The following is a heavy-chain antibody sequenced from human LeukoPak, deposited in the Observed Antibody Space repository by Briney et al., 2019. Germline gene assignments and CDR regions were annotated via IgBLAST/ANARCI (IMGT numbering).Heavy chain of an antibody. CDR3: ARGLVGSYDILTGYYYYFDY. CDR2: IYYSGST. V-gene: IGHV4-59*01. D-gene: IGHD3-9*01. CDR1: GVSISSYY. J-gene: IGHJ4*02. Sequence: MASETLSLTCTVSGVSISSYYWSWIRQPPGKGLEWIGYIYYSGSTNYNPSLKSRVTISVDTSKNQFSLKLSSVTAADTAVYYCARGLVGSYDILTGYYYYFDYWGQGTLVTVSS.